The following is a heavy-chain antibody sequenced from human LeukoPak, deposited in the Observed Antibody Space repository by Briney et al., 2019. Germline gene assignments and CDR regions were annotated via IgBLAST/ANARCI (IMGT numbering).Heavy chain of an antibody. D-gene: IGHD4-17*01. CDR3: ASPQSGDYGALYFQH. CDR2: INSDGSST. Sequence: GGSLRLSCAASGFTFSSHWMYWFRQAPAKGLVWVSRINSDGSSTSYADSVKGRFTISRDNAKNTLYLQVNSLRVEDTAVYYCASPQSGDYGALYFQHWGPGTLVTVSS. V-gene: IGHV3-74*01. J-gene: IGHJ1*01. CDR1: GFTFSSHW.